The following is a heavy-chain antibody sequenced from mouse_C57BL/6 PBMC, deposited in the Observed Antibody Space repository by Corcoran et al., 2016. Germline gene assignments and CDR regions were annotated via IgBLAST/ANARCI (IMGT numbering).Heavy chain of an antibody. CDR1: GYTFTDYY. CDR2: IFPGSGST. Sequence: QVQLQQSGPELVKPGASVKISCKASGYTFTDYYINWVKQRPGQGLEWIGWIFPGSGSTYYNEKFKGKATLTVDKSYSTAYMLLSSLTSEDSAVYFCARPPYGNYPYYFDYWGQGTTLTVSS. J-gene: IGHJ2*01. CDR3: ARPPYGNYPYYFDY. V-gene: IGHV1-75*01. D-gene: IGHD2-1*01.